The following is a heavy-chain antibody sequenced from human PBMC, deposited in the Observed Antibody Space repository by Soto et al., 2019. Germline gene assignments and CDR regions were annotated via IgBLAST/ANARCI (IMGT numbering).Heavy chain of an antibody. Sequence: SETLSLTCTVSGGSISSGGYYWSFIRQHPGKGLEWIGYIYYSGSTYYNPSLKSRVTISVDTSKNQFSLKLSSVTAADTAVYYCARVKDTAMVTWRTYYYYMDVWGKGTTVTVSS. CDR2: IYYSGST. CDR1: GGSISSGGYY. J-gene: IGHJ6*03. V-gene: IGHV4-31*03. CDR3: ARVKDTAMVTWRTYYYYMDV. D-gene: IGHD5-18*01.